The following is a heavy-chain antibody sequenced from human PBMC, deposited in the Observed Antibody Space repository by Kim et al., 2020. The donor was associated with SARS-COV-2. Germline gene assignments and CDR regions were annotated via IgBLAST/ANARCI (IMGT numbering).Heavy chain of an antibody. CDR2: INSVGTT. Sequence: GGSLRLSCAASGFTVSNNYVTWVRQAPGKGLEFVSIINSVGTTYYADSVKGRFTISRDSSKNTLFLQINSLRAEDTALYYCTRGGVRGIAAAVGAFDYWGQGTLVTVSS. D-gene: IGHD6-13*01. CDR3: TRGGVRGIAAAVGAFDY. J-gene: IGHJ4*02. CDR1: GFTVSNNY. V-gene: IGHV3-53*01.